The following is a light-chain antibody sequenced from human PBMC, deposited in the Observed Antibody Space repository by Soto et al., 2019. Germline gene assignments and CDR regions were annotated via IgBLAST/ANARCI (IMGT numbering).Light chain of an antibody. J-gene: IGLJ1*01. Sequence: QSALTQPPSASGSPGQSVTISCTGTSSDVGGYNYVSWYQQNPGKVPKLMIYEVNKRPSGVPDRFSGSKSGNTASLTVSGLQAVHEAEYYCTSYAGGNHVFGTGTKVTVL. V-gene: IGLV2-8*01. CDR3: TSYAGGNHV. CDR1: SSDVGGYNY. CDR2: EVN.